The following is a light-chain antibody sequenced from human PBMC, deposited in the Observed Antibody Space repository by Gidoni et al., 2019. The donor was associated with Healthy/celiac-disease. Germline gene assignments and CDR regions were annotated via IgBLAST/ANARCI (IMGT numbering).Light chain of an antibody. CDR1: QSVSSY. V-gene: IGKV3-11*01. Sequence: IVLTQSPATLSLSPGERATLPCRPSQSVSSYLAWYQQKPGQAPRLLIYDASNRATGIPARFSGSGSGTDFTLTISSLEPEDFAVYYCQQRSNWPLTFGPGTKVDIK. CDR2: DAS. CDR3: QQRSNWPLT. J-gene: IGKJ3*01.